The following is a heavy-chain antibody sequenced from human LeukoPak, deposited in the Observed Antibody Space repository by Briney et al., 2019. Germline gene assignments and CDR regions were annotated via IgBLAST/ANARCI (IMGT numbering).Heavy chain of an antibody. D-gene: IGHD3-10*01. V-gene: IGHV4-34*01. J-gene: IGHJ5*02. CDR1: GGSFSGYY. CDR2: INHSGST. CDR3: ASGRGPFDP. Sequence: KPSETLSLTCAVYGGSFSGYYWSWIRQPPGKGLEWIGEINHSGSTNYNPSLKSRVTISVDTSKNQLSLKLSSVTAADTAVYYCASGRGPFDPWGQGTLVTVSS.